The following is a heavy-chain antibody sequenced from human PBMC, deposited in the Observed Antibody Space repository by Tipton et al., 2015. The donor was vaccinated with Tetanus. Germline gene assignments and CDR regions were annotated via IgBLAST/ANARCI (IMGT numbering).Heavy chain of an antibody. Sequence: TLSLTCTVSRGSISRDIYNWGWIRQPPGRGLQWIGNINYYGTTYYSPSLMSRVTMSVDTSKNQFSLRLRSVTAADTAVFYCAGLYYYDPASYPLYWGQGTVVTVSS. CDR1: RGSISRDIYN. CDR2: INYYGTT. D-gene: IGHD3-10*01. CDR3: AGLYYYDPASYPLY. V-gene: IGHV4-39*01. J-gene: IGHJ1*01.